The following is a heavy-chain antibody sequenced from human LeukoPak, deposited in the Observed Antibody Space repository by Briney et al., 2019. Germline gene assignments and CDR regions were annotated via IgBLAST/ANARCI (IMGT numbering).Heavy chain of an antibody. Sequence: ASVKVSCKASGYTFTSYGISWVRQAPGQGLEWMGWISAYNGNTNYAQKLQGRVTMTTDTSTSTAYMELRSLRSEDTAVYYCARAWDYYDSSGQGWFDPWGQGTLVTVSS. D-gene: IGHD3-22*01. CDR2: ISAYNGNT. J-gene: IGHJ5*02. CDR3: ARAWDYYDSSGQGWFDP. V-gene: IGHV1-18*01. CDR1: GYTFTSYG.